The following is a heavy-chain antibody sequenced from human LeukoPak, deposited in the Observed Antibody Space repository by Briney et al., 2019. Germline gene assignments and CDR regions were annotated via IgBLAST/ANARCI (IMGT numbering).Heavy chain of an antibody. CDR1: GGPISSPY. V-gene: IGHV4-59*08. CDR3: ARQLAGLAPPGFIDS. CDR2: IYYGGST. Sequence: PSETLSLTCTVSGGPISSPYWTWIRQPPGKGLEWIGYIYYGGSTDYSPSLKSRATISLDTSKNQYSLHLTSVTAADTAVYYCARQLAGLAPPGFIDSWGQGTLVTVSS. D-gene: IGHD3-3*02. J-gene: IGHJ4*02.